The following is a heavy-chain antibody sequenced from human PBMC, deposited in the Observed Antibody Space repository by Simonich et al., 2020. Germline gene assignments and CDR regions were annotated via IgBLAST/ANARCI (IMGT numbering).Heavy chain of an antibody. D-gene: IGHD6-19*01. CDR1: GFTFSSYS. Sequence: EVQLVESGGGLVKPGGSLSLSCAASGFTFSSYSMNWIRQAPGKELEWVSSISSSSSYIYYADSVKGRFTISRDNAKNSLYLQMNSLRAEDTAVYYCARWIAVAGTGAYGMDVWGQGTTVTVSS. CDR3: ARWIAVAGTGAYGMDV. V-gene: IGHV3-21*01. CDR2: ISSSSSYI. J-gene: IGHJ6*02.